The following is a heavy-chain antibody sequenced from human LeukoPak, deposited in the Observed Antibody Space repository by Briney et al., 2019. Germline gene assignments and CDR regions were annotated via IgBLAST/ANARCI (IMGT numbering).Heavy chain of an antibody. J-gene: IGHJ5*02. V-gene: IGHV3-74*01. CDR2: INSDGSST. D-gene: IGHD6-19*01. CDR1: GFTFSSYW. CDR3: AREYSCGWYIKSGYNWFDP. Sequence: GGSLRLSCAASGFTFSSYWMHWVRQAPGKGLVWVSRINSDGSSTSYADSVKGRFTISRDNAKNTLYLQMNSLRAEDTAVYYCAREYSCGWYIKSGYNWFDPWGQGTLVTVSS.